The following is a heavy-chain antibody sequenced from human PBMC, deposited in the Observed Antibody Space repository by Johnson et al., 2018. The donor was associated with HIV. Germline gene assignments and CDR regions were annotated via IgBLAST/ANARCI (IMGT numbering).Heavy chain of an antibody. CDR2: IWYDGSKK. Sequence: QVQLVESGGGVVQPGRSLRLSCAASGFTFSSYGMHWVRQAPGKGLEWGAVIWYDGSKKYYADSVKGRFTISRDNSKNTLYLQMNSLRAEDTAVYYCAKETSGAFDVWGHGTMVTVSS. CDR1: GFTFSSYG. V-gene: IGHV3-33*06. J-gene: IGHJ3*01. CDR3: AKETSGAFDV.